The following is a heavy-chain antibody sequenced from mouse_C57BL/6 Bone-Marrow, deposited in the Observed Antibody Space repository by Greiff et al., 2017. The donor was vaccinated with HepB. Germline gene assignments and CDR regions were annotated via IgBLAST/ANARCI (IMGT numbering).Heavy chain of an antibody. V-gene: IGHV1-47*01. CDR2: FHPYNDDT. J-gene: IGHJ4*01. Sequence: QVQLKESGAELVRPGASVKMSCKASGYTFTTYPIEWMKQNHGKSLEWIGNFHPYNDDTKYNEKFKGKATLTVEKSSSTVYLELSRLTSDDSAVYYCARGSYPYYYAMDYWGQGTSVTVSS. CDR3: ARGSYPYYYAMDY. D-gene: IGHD1-1*02. CDR1: GYTFTTYP.